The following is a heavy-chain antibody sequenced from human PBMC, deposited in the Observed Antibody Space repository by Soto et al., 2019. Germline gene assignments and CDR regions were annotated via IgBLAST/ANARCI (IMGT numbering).Heavy chain of an antibody. D-gene: IGHD6-25*01. CDR3: AKDQREALGWFVP. CDR1: GFTFSSYS. V-gene: IGHV3-23*01. CDR2: ISGSGGST. J-gene: IGHJ5*02. Sequence: PGGSLRLSCAASGFTFSSYSMSWVRQAPGKGMEWVSAISGSGGSTYYADSVKGRLTISRDNSKNTLYLQMNSLRAEDTAVYYCAKDQREALGWFVPWGQGTLVTVSS.